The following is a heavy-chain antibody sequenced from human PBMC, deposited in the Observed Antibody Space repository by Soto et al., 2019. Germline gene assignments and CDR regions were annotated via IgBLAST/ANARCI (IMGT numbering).Heavy chain of an antibody. CDR1: GYTFTHYY. Sequence: QVQLVQSGAEVKKPGASVKVSCKASGYTFTHYYIHWVRQAPGQGLEWMGMINPSGGSTDYAQKFQGRVTMTTDTSTTTVYMELSSRRSDDTAVYYCARPPFPGCINGVCYPCDHWGQGTLVTVSS. CDR2: INPSGGST. CDR3: ARPPFPGCINGVCYPCDH. J-gene: IGHJ4*02. D-gene: IGHD2-8*01. V-gene: IGHV1-46*01.